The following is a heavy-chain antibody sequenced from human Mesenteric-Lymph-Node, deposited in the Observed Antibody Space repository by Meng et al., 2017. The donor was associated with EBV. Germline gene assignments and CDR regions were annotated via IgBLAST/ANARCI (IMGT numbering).Heavy chain of an antibody. CDR1: GYTFTGFY. J-gene: IGHJ4*02. CDR3: KRGYDSSGYVW. Sequence: QVHLVQSGTEVKRPGAPVKVSCKASGYTFTGFYIHWVRQAPGQGLEWVGWINPNSGDTLYAEKFQGRVTMTRDTSISTAYMEVNRLKSGDTAVFYCKRGYDSSGYVWWGQGTLVTVSS. V-gene: IGHV1-2*02. D-gene: IGHD3-22*01. CDR2: INPNSGDT.